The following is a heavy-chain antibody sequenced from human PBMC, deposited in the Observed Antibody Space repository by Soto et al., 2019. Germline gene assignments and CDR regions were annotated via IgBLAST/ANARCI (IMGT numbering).Heavy chain of an antibody. Sequence: PSETLSLTCTVSGASISYGGFSWSWIRQSPGKGLEWIGCISHLESTYFHPSFKSRLTMSIDRTRNQFSLKLSSVTAADMAVYYCARGGGYDSFDYWGQGVLVTVSS. D-gene: IGHD5-12*01. CDR1: GASISYGGFS. CDR2: ISHLEST. J-gene: IGHJ4*02. V-gene: IGHV4-30-2*06. CDR3: ARGGGYDSFDY.